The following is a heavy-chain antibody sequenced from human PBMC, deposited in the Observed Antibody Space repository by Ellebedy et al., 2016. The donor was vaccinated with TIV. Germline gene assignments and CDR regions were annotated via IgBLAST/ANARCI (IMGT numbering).Heavy chain of an antibody. J-gene: IGHJ6*02. D-gene: IGHD3-10*01. CDR3: AKGGGWFGELAYGMDV. CDR1: GFTFSSYA. V-gene: IGHV3-23*01. Sequence: GGSLRLSXAASGFTFSSYAMSWVRQAPGKGLEWVSAISGSGGSTYYADSVKGRFTISRDNSKNSLYLQMNSLRTEDTALYYCAKGGGWFGELAYGMDVWGQGTTVTVSS. CDR2: ISGSGGST.